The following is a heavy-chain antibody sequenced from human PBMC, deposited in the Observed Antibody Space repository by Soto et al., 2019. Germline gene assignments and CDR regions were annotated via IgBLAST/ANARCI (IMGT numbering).Heavy chain of an antibody. Sequence: SVKVSCKASGGTFSSYAISWVRQAPGQGFEWMGWIIPIFGTANYAQKFQGRVTITADESTSTAYMELSSLRSEDTAVYYCARGGYSYGHYYYYGMDVWGQGTTVTVSS. CDR2: IIPIFGTA. J-gene: IGHJ6*02. CDR3: ARGGYSYGHYYYYGMDV. V-gene: IGHV1-69*13. D-gene: IGHD5-18*01. CDR1: GGTFSSYA.